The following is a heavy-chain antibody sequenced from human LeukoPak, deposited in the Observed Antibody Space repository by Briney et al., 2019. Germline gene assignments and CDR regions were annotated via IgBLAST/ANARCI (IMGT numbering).Heavy chain of an antibody. CDR1: GFTFSRYS. J-gene: IGHJ5*02. V-gene: IGHV3-48*01. Sequence: PGGSLRLSCAASGFTFSRYSMNWVRHAPGKGLEWVSYISSSSNSIYYADSVKGRFTISRDNAKNSLYLQMKSLRAEDRAVYYCASALTYYYDTSGSLPWGQGTLVTVSS. D-gene: IGHD3-22*01. CDR2: ISSSSNSI. CDR3: ASALTYYYDTSGSLP.